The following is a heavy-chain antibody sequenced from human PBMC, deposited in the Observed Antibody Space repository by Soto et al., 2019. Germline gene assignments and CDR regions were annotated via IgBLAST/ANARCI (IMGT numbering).Heavy chain of an antibody. CDR1: GYSFTSYW. D-gene: IGHD6-13*01. CDR3: ARQGFSKHYFYAPDV. J-gene: IGHJ6*02. CDR2: ILPDDADP. Sequence: GESLKISCKASGYSFTSYWTGWVRQTPGKGLEWMGIILPDDADPSYSQSFEGHVTISADRTTNTAFLHLWSLEASDTATYFCARQGFSKHYFYAPDVWGQGTTVTVS. V-gene: IGHV5-51*01.